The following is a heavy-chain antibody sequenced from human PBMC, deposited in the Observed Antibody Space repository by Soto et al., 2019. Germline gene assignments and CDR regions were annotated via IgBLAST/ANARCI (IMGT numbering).Heavy chain of an antibody. Sequence: QVQLQESGPGLVKPSQTLSLTCTVSGGSISSGGYYWSWIRQHPGKGLEWIGYIYYSGSTYYNPSLKSRVNISVDTSKNQFSLKLSSVTAADTAVYYCAREKTVKGAPYYFDYWGQGTLVTVSS. D-gene: IGHD4-17*01. CDR2: IYYSGST. V-gene: IGHV4-31*03. CDR3: AREKTVKGAPYYFDY. J-gene: IGHJ4*02. CDR1: GGSISSGGYY.